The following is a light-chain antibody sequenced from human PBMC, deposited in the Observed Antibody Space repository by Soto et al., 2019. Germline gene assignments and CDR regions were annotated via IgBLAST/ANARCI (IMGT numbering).Light chain of an antibody. Sequence: QSVLTQPPSASGTPGQRVTISASGSSSNIGSNTVSWYQQLPGTAPKLLIYDNDERPSGVPVRFSGSKSATSASLAISGLQSEDEGDYYCATWDDSRNGYVFGPGTKVTVL. CDR3: ATWDDSRNGYV. CDR2: DND. V-gene: IGLV1-44*01. CDR1: SSNIGSNT. J-gene: IGLJ1*01.